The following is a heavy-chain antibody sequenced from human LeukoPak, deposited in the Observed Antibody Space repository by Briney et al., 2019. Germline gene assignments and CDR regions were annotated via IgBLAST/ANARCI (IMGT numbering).Heavy chain of an antibody. CDR3: ARGLNTSPGVDY. CDR1: GFIFSNYW. D-gene: IGHD1/OR15-1a*01. CDR2: IKEDGSEK. J-gene: IGHJ4*02. V-gene: IGHV3-7*01. Sequence: QTGGALRLSCTASGFIFSNYWMNWVRQVPGKGLEWVANIKEDGSEKDYVDSVKGRFTISRDNAKNSLFLQMNSLRDEDTAVYYCARGLNTSPGVDYWGQGTLVTVSS.